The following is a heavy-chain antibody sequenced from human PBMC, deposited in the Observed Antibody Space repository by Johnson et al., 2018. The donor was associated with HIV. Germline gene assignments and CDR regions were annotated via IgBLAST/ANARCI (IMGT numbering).Heavy chain of an antibody. CDR3: ARAGVGAGAFDI. V-gene: IGHV3-13*01. D-gene: IGHD1-26*01. CDR2: IGTAGDT. J-gene: IGHJ3*02. Sequence: VQLVESGGGLVQPGGSLRLSCAASGFTFSSYDMHWVRQATGKGLEWVSAIGTAGDTYYPGSVKGRFTISRENAKNSLYLQMNSQRAGDRAVYDCARAGVGAGAFDIWGQGTMVTVSS. CDR1: GFTFSSYD.